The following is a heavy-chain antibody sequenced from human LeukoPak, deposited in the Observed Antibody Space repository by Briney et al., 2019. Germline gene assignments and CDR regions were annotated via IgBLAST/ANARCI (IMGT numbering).Heavy chain of an antibody. V-gene: IGHV1-2*02. CDR3: ARAGLVGATVFPTRH. CDR1: GYTFTGYY. Sequence: ASVKVSYKASGYTFTGYYMHWVRQAPGQGLEWVGWINPNSGGTNYAQKFQGRVTMTRDTSISTAYMELSRLRSDDTAVYYCARAGLVGATVFPTRHWGQGTLVTVSS. J-gene: IGHJ4*02. D-gene: IGHD1-26*01. CDR2: INPNSGGT.